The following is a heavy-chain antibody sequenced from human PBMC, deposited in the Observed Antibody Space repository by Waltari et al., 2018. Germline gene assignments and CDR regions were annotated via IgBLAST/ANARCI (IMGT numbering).Heavy chain of an antibody. CDR2: INQSGST. Sequence: QVQLQQWGAGLLKPSETLSLTCAVYGGSFRGYYWSWIRQPPGKGLEWIGEINQSGSTNYNPSLKSRVTISVDTSKNQFSLKLSSVTAADTAVYYCARGPRMVRGVYYYYYGMDVWGQGTTVTVSS. D-gene: IGHD3-10*01. CDR3: ARGPRMVRGVYYYYYGMDV. V-gene: IGHV4-34*01. J-gene: IGHJ6*02. CDR1: GGSFRGYY.